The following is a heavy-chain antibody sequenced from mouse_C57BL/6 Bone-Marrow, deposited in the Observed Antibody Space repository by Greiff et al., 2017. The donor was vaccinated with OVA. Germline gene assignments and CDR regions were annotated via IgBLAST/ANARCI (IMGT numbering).Heavy chain of an antibody. CDR2: IYPGDGDT. CDR1: GYAFSSSW. Sequence: QVQLQQSGPELVKPGASVKFSCKASGYAFSSSWMNWVKQRPGKGLEWIGLIYPGDGDTNYNGKFKGKATLTADKSSSTAYMQLSSLTSEDSAVYYCARTSTHYALDYWGQGTSVTVSS. J-gene: IGHJ4*01. V-gene: IGHV1-82*01. CDR3: ARTSTHYALDY.